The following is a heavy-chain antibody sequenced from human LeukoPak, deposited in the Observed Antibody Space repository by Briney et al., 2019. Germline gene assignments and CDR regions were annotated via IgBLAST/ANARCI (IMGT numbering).Heavy chain of an antibody. V-gene: IGHV3-21*01. CDR3: AKDESRVRGIIRDAFDL. D-gene: IGHD3-10*01. Sequence: GGSLRLSCAASRFTFSTYSMNWVRQAPGKGLEWVSSISSASAYIDYADSVKGRFTISRDNAKNSLYLQMNSLRAEDSALYYCAKDESRVRGIIRDAFDLWGQGTMVSVSS. CDR1: RFTFSTYS. CDR2: ISSASAYI. J-gene: IGHJ3*01.